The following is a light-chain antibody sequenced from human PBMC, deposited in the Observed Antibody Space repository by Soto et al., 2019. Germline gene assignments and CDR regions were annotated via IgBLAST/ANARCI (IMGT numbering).Light chain of an antibody. V-gene: IGKV3-15*01. J-gene: IGKJ1*01. CDR1: QRVGIY. CDR3: QQYHTSRT. CDR2: SAS. Sequence: EIVMTQSPATLSVPPGETATLSCRASQRVGIYLAWYQQKPGQAPSLLIWSASPRASGIPDRFSGSGSRTEFTLTISSLQSEDFAVYYCQQYHTSRTFGQGTKVDIK.